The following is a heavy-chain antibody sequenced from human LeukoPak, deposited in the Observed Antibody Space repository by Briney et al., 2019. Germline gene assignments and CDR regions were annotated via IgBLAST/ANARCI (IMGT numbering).Heavy chain of an antibody. CDR3: ARDRYCTTTRCSDY. V-gene: IGHV3-7*01. CDR2: IKEDGSDK. D-gene: IGHD2-2*01. Sequence: TGGSLRLSCLASEFTFSNSWMTWVRQAPGRGLEWVANIKEDGSDKQYVDSVRGRFTIPRDNAKNTLYLEMNSLRAEDTAVYYCARDRYCTTTRCSDYWGQGTLVTVSS. J-gene: IGHJ4*02. CDR1: EFTFSNSW.